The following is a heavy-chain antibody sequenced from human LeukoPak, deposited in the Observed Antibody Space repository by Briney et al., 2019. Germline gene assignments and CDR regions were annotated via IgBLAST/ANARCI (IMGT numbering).Heavy chain of an antibody. CDR1: GYTFTCYY. V-gene: IGHV1-2*02. Sequence: ASVKVSCKASGYTFTCYYMHWVRQAPGQGLEWMGWINPNSGGKNYEQKFQGRVTMTRDTSISTAYMELSRLRSDDTAVYYCARDLLPGFEGTDPGENYWGQGTPVTVSS. CDR2: INPNSGGK. J-gene: IGHJ4*02. CDR3: ARDLLPGFEGTDPGENY. D-gene: IGHD1-26*01.